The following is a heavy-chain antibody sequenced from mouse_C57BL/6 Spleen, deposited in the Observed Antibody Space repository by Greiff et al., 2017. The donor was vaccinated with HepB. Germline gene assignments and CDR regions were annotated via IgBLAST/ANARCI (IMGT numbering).Heavy chain of an antibody. Sequence: QVQLQQSGAELVRPGASVKLSCKASGYTFTDYYINWVKQRPGQGLEWIARIYPGSGNTYYNEKFKGKATLTAEKSSSTAYMQLSSLTSEDSAVDFCARWRGNWYFDVWGTGTTVTVSS. J-gene: IGHJ1*03. CDR1: GYTFTDYY. CDR3: ARWRGNWYFDV. CDR2: IYPGSGNT. V-gene: IGHV1-76*01.